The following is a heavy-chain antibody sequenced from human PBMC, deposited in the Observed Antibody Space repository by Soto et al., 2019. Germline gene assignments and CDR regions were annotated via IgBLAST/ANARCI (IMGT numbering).Heavy chain of an antibody. D-gene: IGHD2-15*01. V-gene: IGHV4-30-2*01. J-gene: IGHJ3*02. CDR3: ARETPESADGDAFDI. Sequence: QLQLQESGSVLVKPSQTLSLTCDVSGGSISSGGYSWSCIRQPPGKCLEWIGYIYHSGSTYYNPSLKSRVAISEDRSKNQFSLKVRSVTAADTDVYYCARETPESADGDAFDIGGPGTMGTVSS. CDR1: GGSISSGGYS. CDR2: IYHSGST.